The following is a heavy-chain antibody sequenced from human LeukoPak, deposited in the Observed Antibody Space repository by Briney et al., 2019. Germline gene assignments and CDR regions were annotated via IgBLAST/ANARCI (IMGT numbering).Heavy chain of an antibody. Sequence: GGSLRLSCAASHFTFDDYAMYWVRQAPGKGLEWVSLISRDGGRTYYADSVKGRFTISRDNSKNSLFLQMTRLSAEDTAFYYCAKGGGDTAMAMDYWGQGTLVTVSS. CDR2: ISRDGGRT. D-gene: IGHD5-18*01. CDR1: HFTFDDYA. J-gene: IGHJ4*02. V-gene: IGHV3-43D*03. CDR3: AKGGGDTAMAMDY.